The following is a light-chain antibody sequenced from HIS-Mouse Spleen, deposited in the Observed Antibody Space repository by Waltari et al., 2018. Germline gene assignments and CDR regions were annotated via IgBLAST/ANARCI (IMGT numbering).Light chain of an antibody. Sequence: SYELTQPPSVSVSPGQTARITCSGDALPKKYAYWYQQKSGQAPVLVIYEDSKRPSGIHERFSGSSSGTMATLTISGAQVEDEVDYYCYSTDSSGNHRVFGGGTKLTVL. CDR2: EDS. CDR1: ALPKKY. J-gene: IGLJ2*01. CDR3: YSTDSSGNHRV. V-gene: IGLV3-10*01.